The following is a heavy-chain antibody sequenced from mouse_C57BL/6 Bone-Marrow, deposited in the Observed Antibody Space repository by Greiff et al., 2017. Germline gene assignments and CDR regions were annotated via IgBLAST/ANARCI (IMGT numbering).Heavy chain of an antibody. CDR3: ARGPAWFAY. J-gene: IGHJ3*01. V-gene: IGHV1-59*01. CDR1: GYTFTSYW. Sequence: VQLQQPGAELVRPGTSVKLSCKASGYTFTSYWMHWVQQRPGQGLEWIGVIDPSDSYTNYNQKFKGKATLTVDTSSSTAYMQLSSLTSEDSAVYYCARGPAWFAYWGQGTLVTVSA. CDR2: IDPSDSYT.